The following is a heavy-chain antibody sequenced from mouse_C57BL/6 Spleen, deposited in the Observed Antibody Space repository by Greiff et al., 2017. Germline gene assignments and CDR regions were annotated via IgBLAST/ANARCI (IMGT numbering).Heavy chain of an antibody. D-gene: IGHD2-4*01. CDR3: TRLYDYDGYYYAMDY. CDR1: GYTFTDYE. Sequence: QVQLQQSGAELVRPGASVTLSCKASGYTFTDYEMHWVKQTPVHGLEWIGAIDPETGGTAYNQKFKGKAILTADKSSSTAYMELRSLTSEDSAVYYCTRLYDYDGYYYAMDYWGQGTSVTVSS. J-gene: IGHJ4*01. V-gene: IGHV1-15*01. CDR2: IDPETGGT.